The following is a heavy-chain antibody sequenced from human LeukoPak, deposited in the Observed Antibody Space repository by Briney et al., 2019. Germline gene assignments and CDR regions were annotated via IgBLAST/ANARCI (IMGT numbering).Heavy chain of an antibody. V-gene: IGHV4-39*07. D-gene: IGHD2-2*02. CDR1: GGSISSSSYY. J-gene: IGHJ5*02. CDR3: ARDKREYQLLYSWFDP. Sequence: SETLSLTCTVSGGSISSSSYYWGWIRQPPEKGLEWIGSIYYSGSTYYNPSLKSRVTISVDTSKNQFSLKLSSVTAADTAVYYCARDKREYQLLYSWFDPWGQGTLVTVSS. CDR2: IYYSGST.